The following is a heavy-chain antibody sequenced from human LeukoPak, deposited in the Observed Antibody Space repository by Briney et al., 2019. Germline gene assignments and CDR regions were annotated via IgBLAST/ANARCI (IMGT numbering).Heavy chain of an antibody. CDR3: ARRSGFQTQDAFDI. CDR2: IYYSGST. V-gene: IGHV4-59*01. CDR1: GGSISSYY. J-gene: IGHJ3*02. D-gene: IGHD3-3*01. Sequence: PSETLSLTCTVSGGSISSYYWSWIRQPPGKGLEWIGYIYYSGSTNYNPSLKSRVTISVDTSKNQFSLKLSSVTAADTVVYYCARRSGFQTQDAFDIWGQGTMVTVSS.